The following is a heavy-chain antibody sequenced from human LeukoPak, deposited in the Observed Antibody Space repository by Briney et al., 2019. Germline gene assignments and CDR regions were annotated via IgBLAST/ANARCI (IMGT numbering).Heavy chain of an antibody. D-gene: IGHD3-22*01. V-gene: IGHV3-30*18. CDR1: GFTFSSYG. CDR3: AKDVRSYNSNGYYGDY. J-gene: IGHJ4*02. Sequence: PGGSLRLSCAAYGFTFSSYGRHWLRPAQGQGLEGLAVISYDGSNKYYADSVKGRFTISRDNSKYTLYLQMNSLRAGNTAVYFCAKDVRSYNSNGYYGDYCGQGTLGTVSS. CDR2: ISYDGSNK.